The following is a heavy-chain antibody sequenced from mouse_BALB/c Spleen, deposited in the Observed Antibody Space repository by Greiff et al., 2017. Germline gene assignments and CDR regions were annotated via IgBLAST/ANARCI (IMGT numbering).Heavy chain of an antibody. D-gene: IGHD3-3*01. CDR2: IWWNDDK. CDR3: ARRAEGRGFAY. J-gene: IGHJ3*01. CDR1: GFSLSTSGMS. V-gene: IGHV8-8*01. Sequence: QVTLKVSGPGILQPSQTLSLTCSFSGFSLSTSGMSVGWIRQPSGKGLEWLAHIWWNDDKYYNPALKSRLTISKDTSNNQVFLKIASVVTADTATYYCARRAEGRGFAYWGQGTLVTVSA.